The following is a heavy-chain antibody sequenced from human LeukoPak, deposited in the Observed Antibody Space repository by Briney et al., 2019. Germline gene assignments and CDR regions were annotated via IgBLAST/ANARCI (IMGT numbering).Heavy chain of an antibody. Sequence: PGGSLRLSCGGSGFTFHNAWMNWVRQAPGKGLEWVSGISGSGGTTYYADSVKGRFTISRDNSKNSLSLQVSSLRAEDTAVYYCAKTNGYYSDWGQGTLVTVSS. V-gene: IGHV3-23*01. CDR3: AKTNGYYSD. D-gene: IGHD3-22*01. CDR1: GFTFHNAW. CDR2: ISGSGGTT. J-gene: IGHJ4*02.